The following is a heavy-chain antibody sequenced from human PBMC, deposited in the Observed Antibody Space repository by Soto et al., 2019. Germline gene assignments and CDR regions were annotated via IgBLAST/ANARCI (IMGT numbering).Heavy chain of an antibody. CDR3: AKGPGYGSGSYYNVHYYYYYMDV. D-gene: IGHD3-10*01. CDR1: GFTFSSYA. Sequence: GGSLRLSCAASGFTFSSYAMSWVRQAPGKGLEWVSAISGSGGSTYYADSVKGRFTISRDNSKNTLYLQMNSLRAEDTAVYYCAKGPGYGSGSYYNVHYYYYYMDVWGKGTTVTVSS. J-gene: IGHJ6*03. CDR2: ISGSGGST. V-gene: IGHV3-23*01.